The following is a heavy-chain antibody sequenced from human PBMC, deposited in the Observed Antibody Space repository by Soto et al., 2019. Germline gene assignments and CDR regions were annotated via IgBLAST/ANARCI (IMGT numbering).Heavy chain of an antibody. V-gene: IGHV3-30-3*01. CDR1: GFTFSSYA. Sequence: QVQLVESGGGVVQPGRSLRLSCAASGFTFSSYAMHWVRQAPGKGLEWVAVISYDGSNKYYADSVKGRFTISRDNSKNTLDLQMNSLRAEDTAVYYCARAKDSGYDYYYYGMDVWGQGTTVTVSS. J-gene: IGHJ6*02. CDR3: ARAKDSGYDYYYYGMDV. D-gene: IGHD5-12*01. CDR2: ISYDGSNK.